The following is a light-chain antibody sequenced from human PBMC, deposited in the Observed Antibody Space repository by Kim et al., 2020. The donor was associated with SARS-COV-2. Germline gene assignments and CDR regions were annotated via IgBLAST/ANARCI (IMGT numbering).Light chain of an antibody. Sequence: APGKTARITCGGNNMGSKSVHWYQQTPGQAPVLVIHYDRGRPSGIPERFSGSNSGNTATLTISRVEAGDEADYYCQVWDSSSDHRVFGGGTKLTVL. CDR1: NMGSKS. V-gene: IGLV3-21*04. J-gene: IGLJ3*02. CDR2: YDR. CDR3: QVWDSSSDHRV.